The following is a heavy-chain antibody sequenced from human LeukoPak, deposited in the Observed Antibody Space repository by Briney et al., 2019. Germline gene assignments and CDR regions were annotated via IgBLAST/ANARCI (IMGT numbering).Heavy chain of an antibody. J-gene: IGHJ4*02. CDR3: ARAGGVRSRWYVADY. Sequence: GESLQISCKGSGYSFTSYWIGWVRQMPGKGREWRGIIYPVDSDTRYSPSFQGQVTISADKSIITAYLQWSSLKASDTAMYYCARAGGVRSRWYVADYWGQGTLVTVSS. D-gene: IGHD6-13*01. V-gene: IGHV5-51*01. CDR2: IYPVDSDT. CDR1: GYSFTSYW.